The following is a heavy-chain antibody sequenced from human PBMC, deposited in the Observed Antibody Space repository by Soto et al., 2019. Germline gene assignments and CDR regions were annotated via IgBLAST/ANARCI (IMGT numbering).Heavy chain of an antibody. CDR3: ARRGYCSSTSCYTSFDFQH. CDR1: GLSFSGYY. CDR2: INHSGST. Sequence: SETLSLTCAVYGLSFSGYYWSWIRQPPGKGLEWIGEINHSGSTNYNPSLKSRVTISVDTSKNQFSLKLSSVTAADTAVYYCARRGYCSSTSCYTSFDFQHWGQGTLVTVSS. J-gene: IGHJ1*01. V-gene: IGHV4-34*01. D-gene: IGHD2-2*02.